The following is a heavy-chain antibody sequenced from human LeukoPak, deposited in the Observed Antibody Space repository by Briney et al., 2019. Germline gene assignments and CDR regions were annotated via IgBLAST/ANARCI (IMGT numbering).Heavy chain of an antibody. CDR3: ARGDPYNCSGGSCIDAFDI. CDR1: GYTFTNYY. J-gene: IGHJ3*02. V-gene: IGHV1-8*02. D-gene: IGHD2-15*01. Sequence: ASVKVSCKASGYTFTNYYMHWVRQATGQGLEWMGWMNPNSGNTGYAQKFQGRVTMTRNTSISTAYMELSSLRSEDTAVYYCARGDPYNCSGGSCIDAFDIWGQGTMVTVSS. CDR2: MNPNSGNT.